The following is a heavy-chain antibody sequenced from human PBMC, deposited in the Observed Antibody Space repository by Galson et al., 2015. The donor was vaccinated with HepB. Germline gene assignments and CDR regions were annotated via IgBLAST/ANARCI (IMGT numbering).Heavy chain of an antibody. CDR3: AAAGDGDYVGFVY. V-gene: IGHV1-58*01. CDR2: IVVGSGNT. D-gene: IGHD4-17*01. Sequence: SVKVSCKASGFTFTSSAVQWVRQARGQRLEWIGWIVVGSGNTNYAQTFQERVTITRDMATSTAYMELSSLRSEDTAVYYCAAAGDGDYVGFVYWGQGTLVTVSS. J-gene: IGHJ4*02. CDR1: GFTFTSSA.